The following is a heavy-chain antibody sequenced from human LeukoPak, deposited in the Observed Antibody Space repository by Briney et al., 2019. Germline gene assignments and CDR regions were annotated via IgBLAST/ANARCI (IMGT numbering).Heavy chain of an antibody. CDR2: INYSRNP. CDR3: ARGMATPLHYFDY. J-gene: IGHJ4*02. V-gene: IGHV4-39*02. CDR1: GGSISSSSYD. Sequence: SETLSLTCTVSGGSISSSSYDWGWTRQPPGKGLEWIGNINYSRNPYCNPSLKSRVTISVDTSKNHFSLNLSSVTAADTAVYFCARGMATPLHYFDYWGQGTLVTVSS. D-gene: IGHD5-24*01.